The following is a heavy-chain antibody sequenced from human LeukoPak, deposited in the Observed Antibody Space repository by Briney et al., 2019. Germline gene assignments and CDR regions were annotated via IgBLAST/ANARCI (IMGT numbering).Heavy chain of an antibody. CDR1: GGSFSGYY. Sequence: SETLSLTCVVHGGSFSGYYWSWIRQPPGKGVEWIGEIDQSGTTNYNPSLKRRGAISIDTSKKQFSLTLTSMTAADTAVYYCARVPHYYFGYGYFDTWGQGTRVTVSS. CDR3: ARVPHYYFGYGYFDT. V-gene: IGHV4-34*01. CDR2: IDQSGTT. J-gene: IGHJ4*02. D-gene: IGHD3/OR15-3a*01.